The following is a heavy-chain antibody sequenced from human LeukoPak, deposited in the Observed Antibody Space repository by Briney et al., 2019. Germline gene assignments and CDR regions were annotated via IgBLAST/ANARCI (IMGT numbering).Heavy chain of an antibody. J-gene: IGHJ1*01. CDR1: GFTFSSYS. D-gene: IGHD2-15*01. Sequence: GGSLRLSCAASGFTFSSYSMNWVRQAPGKGLEWVSYISSSSSTIYYADSVKGRFTISRDNAKNSLYLQMNSLRAEDTAVYYCTTPRILGYCSGGSCYSSEYFQHWGQGTLVTVSS. V-gene: IGHV3-48*01. CDR3: TTPRILGYCSGGSCYSSEYFQH. CDR2: ISSSSSTI.